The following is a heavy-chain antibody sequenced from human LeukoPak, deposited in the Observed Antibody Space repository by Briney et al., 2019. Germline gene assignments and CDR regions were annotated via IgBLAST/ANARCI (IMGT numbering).Heavy chain of an antibody. CDR3: ARVSGGNGDAFDI. CDR1: GGSISSYY. D-gene: IGHD4-23*01. CDR2: IYYSGST. V-gene: IGHV4-59*01. Sequence: SETLSLTCTASGGSISSYYWSWIRQPPGKGLEWIGYIYYSGSTNYNPSLKGRFTISVDTSKNLFSLKLSSVTAADTAVYYCARVSGGNGDAFDIWGQGTMVTVSS. J-gene: IGHJ3*02.